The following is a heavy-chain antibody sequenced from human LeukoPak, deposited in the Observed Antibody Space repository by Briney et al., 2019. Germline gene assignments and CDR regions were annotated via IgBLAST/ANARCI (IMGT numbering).Heavy chain of an antibody. CDR2: IYPGDSDT. CDR1: GYSFTSYW. D-gene: IGHD1-26*01. V-gene: IGHV5-51*01. Sequence: GESMKISCKGSGYSFTSYWIGWVRQMPGKGLEWMGIIYPGDSDTRYSPSFQGQVTISADKSISTAYLQWSSLEASDTAMYYCARGSGSYHTAYMNWGQGTLVTVSS. J-gene: IGHJ4*02. CDR3: ARGSGSYHTAYMN.